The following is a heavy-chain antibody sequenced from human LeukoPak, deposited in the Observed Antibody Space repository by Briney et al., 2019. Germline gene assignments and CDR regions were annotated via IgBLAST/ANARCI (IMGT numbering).Heavy chain of an antibody. CDR1: GFTFSSYA. V-gene: IGHV3-64*01. CDR3: ARSRTGYSYGGGFDY. J-gene: IGHJ4*02. Sequence: PGGSLRLTCAASGFTFSSYAMHWVGQAPGKGLEYVAAISSNGGSTYYANSVKGRFTISRDNSKTTLYLQMGSLRAEDMAVYYCARSRTGYSYGGGFDYWGQGTLVTVSS. CDR2: ISSNGGST. D-gene: IGHD5-18*01.